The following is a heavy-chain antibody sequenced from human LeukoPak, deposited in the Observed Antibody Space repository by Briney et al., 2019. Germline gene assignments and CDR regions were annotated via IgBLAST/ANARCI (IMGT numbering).Heavy chain of an antibody. V-gene: IGHV4-61*02. D-gene: IGHD3-10*01. CDR2: IYTSGST. CDR1: GGSISSGSYY. CDR3: ARGRYYYGSGNYFDY. Sequence: SQTLSLTCTVSGGSISSGSYYWRWIRQPAGKGLDWIGRIYTSGSTNYNPSLKSRFTISVDTSKNQFSLKLSSVTAADTAVYYCARGRYYYGSGNYFDYWGKGTLVTVSS. J-gene: IGHJ4*02.